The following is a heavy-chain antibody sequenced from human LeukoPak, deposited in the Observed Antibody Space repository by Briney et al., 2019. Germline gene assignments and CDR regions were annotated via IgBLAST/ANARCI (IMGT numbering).Heavy chain of an antibody. D-gene: IGHD3-22*01. J-gene: IGHJ4*02. CDR2: ISSSSSYI. Sequence: GGSLRLSCAASGFTFSSYSMNWVRQAPGKGLEWVSSISSSSSYIYYADSVKGRFTISRDNAKNSLYLQMNSLRAEDTAVYYCARAYLEAYYYDSSGPWYFDYWGQGTLVTASS. V-gene: IGHV3-21*01. CDR3: ARAYLEAYYYDSSGPWYFDY. CDR1: GFTFSSYS.